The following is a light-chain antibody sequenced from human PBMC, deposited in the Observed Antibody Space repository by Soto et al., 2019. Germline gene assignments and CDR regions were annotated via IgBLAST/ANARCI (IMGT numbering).Light chain of an antibody. CDR1: QGIRND. CDR2: AAS. CDR3: LQDYSYPRT. Sequence: AIQMTQSPSSLSGSVGDRVVITLRASQGIRNDLGWYQQKPGKAPKLLISAASTLHGGVPSRFRGSGSGTDFTLTVTSLQPEDFATYYCLQDYSYPRTFGQGTKVDIK. V-gene: IGKV1-6*01. J-gene: IGKJ1*01.